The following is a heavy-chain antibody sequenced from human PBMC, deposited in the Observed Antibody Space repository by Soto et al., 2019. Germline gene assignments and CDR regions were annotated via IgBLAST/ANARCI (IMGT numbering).Heavy chain of an antibody. CDR2: IYYSGST. D-gene: IGHD3-22*01. V-gene: IGHV4-39*01. CDR3: ANYYDSSGPLDAFDI. CDR1: GGSITSISYY. J-gene: IGHJ3*02. Sequence: SETLSLTCIVSGGSITSISYYWGWIRHPPGKGLEWIGSIYYSGSTYYNPSLKSRVTISVDTSKNQFSLKLSSVTAADTAVYYCANYYDSSGPLDAFDIWGQGTMVTVS.